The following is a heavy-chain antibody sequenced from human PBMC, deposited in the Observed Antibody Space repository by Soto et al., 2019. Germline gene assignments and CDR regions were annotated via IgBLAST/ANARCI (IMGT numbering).Heavy chain of an antibody. Sequence: ASVKVSCKASGYTFTSYAMHWVRQAPGQRLEWMGWINAGNGNTKYSQKFQGRVTITRDTSASTAYMELSSLRSEDTAVYYCARGLAADGTGFGYWGQGTLVTVSS. D-gene: IGHD6-13*01. CDR1: GYTFTSYA. CDR2: INAGNGNT. V-gene: IGHV1-3*01. CDR3: ARGLAADGTGFGY. J-gene: IGHJ4*02.